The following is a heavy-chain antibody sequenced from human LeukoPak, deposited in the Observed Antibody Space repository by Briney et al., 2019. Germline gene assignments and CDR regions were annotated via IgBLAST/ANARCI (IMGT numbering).Heavy chain of an antibody. CDR3: ARDQYNWNGETYYYYGMDV. Sequence: SQTLSLTCAISGDSVSSNSAAWNWIGQSPSRGLEWLGRTYYRSKWYNDYAVSVKSRITINPDTSKNQFSLQLNSVTPEDTAVYYCARDQYNWNGETYYYYGMDVWGQGTTVTVSS. V-gene: IGHV6-1*01. CDR1: GDSVSSNSAA. CDR2: TYYRSKWYN. D-gene: IGHD1-20*01. J-gene: IGHJ6*02.